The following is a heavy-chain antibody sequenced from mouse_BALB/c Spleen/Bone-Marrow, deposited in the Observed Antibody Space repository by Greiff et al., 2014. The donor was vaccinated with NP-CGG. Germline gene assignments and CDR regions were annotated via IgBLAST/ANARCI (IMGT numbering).Heavy chain of an antibody. CDR3: TKPSFYYGSSYWYFDV. D-gene: IGHD1-1*01. CDR2: IDPANGDT. CDR1: GFNIKDTF. V-gene: IGHV14-3*02. Sequence: DVHLVESGAELVKPGASVKLSCTASGFNIKDTFMHWVKQRPEQGLEWIGRIDPANGDTKYDPKFQGKATITADTSSNTAYLQLSSLTSEDTAVYYCTKPSFYYGSSYWYFDVWGAGTTVTVSS. J-gene: IGHJ1*01.